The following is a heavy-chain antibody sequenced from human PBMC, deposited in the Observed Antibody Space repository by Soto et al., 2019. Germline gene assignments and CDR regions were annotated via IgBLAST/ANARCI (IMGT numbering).Heavy chain of an antibody. CDR1: GGTLTNFINYP. CDR3: ARRNTAVLLRYFDN. Sequence: QVQLVQSGAEVMQPGSSVKVSCKPSGGTLTNFINYPINWVRQSPGHGLEWMGGIVPNIGTVNYAQKFQGRVTMTEDKSTGTVYMDLSSLRSDDSALYYCARRNTAVLLRYFDNWGQGTMVTVSS. D-gene: IGHD3-16*01. V-gene: IGHV1-69*06. J-gene: IGHJ4*02. CDR2: IVPNIGTV.